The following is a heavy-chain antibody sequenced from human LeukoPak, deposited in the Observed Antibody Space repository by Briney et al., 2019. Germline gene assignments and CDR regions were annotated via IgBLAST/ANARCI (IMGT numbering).Heavy chain of an antibody. CDR2: MNPNSGNT. V-gene: IGHV1-8*01. D-gene: IGHD5-12*01. Sequence: GASVKVSCKASGYTFTSYDINWVRQATGQGLEWMGWMNPNSGNTGYAQKFQGRVTMTRNTSISTAYMELSSLRSEDTAVYYCARGPFSGYSGYDAAATPWGQGTLVTVSS. CDR1: GYTFTSYD. J-gene: IGHJ5*02. CDR3: ARGPFSGYSGYDAAATP.